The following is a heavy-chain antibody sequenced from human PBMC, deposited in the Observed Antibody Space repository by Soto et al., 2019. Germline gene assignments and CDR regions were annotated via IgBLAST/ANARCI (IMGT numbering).Heavy chain of an antibody. V-gene: IGHV4-39*07. D-gene: IGHD6-13*01. CDR1: GGSISSTNYY. CDR3: ARLSGSWQSWFDP. J-gene: IGHJ5*02. CDR2: IYYSGST. Sequence: PSETLSLTCTVFGGSISSTNYYWGWIRQPPGKGLEWIGSIYYSGSTYYNPSLKSRVTILVDTSKNQFSLKVSSVTAADTAVYYCARLSGSWQSWFDPGAQGPLVTAPS.